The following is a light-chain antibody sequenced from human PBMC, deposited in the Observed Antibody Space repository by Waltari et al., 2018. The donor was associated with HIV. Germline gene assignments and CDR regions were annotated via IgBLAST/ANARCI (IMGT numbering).Light chain of an antibody. CDR1: SSDIATY. Sequence: QSALTQPASVSGSLGQSITISCIGTSSDIATYVSWYQHHPVNAPRLVIYDANTRPSGIPLRFSGSKSGNTASLTISGLQAEDEADYYCASYTRTSTVVFGGGTKVTVL. J-gene: IGLJ3*02. V-gene: IGLV2-14*01. CDR3: ASYTRTSTVV. CDR2: DAN.